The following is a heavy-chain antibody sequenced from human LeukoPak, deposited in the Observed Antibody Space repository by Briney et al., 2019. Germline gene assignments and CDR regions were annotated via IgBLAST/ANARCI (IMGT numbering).Heavy chain of an antibody. J-gene: IGHJ6*03. CDR3: GRRFREITARPGTSSYSYYLDV. V-gene: IGHV5-51*01. D-gene: IGHD6-6*01. CDR2: IYPGDSDT. CDR1: GYDFANHW. Sequence: PGESLKISCKGSGYDFANHWTGWVRQMPGRGLEWMGIIYPGDSDTRYRPSFQGQVTISADKSISTAYLQWSSLKASDSAMYYCGRRFREITARPGTSSYSYYLDVWGKGTTVTVSS.